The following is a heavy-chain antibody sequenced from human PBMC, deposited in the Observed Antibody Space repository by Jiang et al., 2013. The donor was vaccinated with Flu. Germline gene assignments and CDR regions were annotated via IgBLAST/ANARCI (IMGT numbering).Heavy chain of an antibody. V-gene: IGHV3-30*02. D-gene: IGHD3-22*01. CDR2: IRYDGSNK. CDR3: AKDLSSGYYFFGAFDI. J-gene: IGHJ3*02. CDR1: GFTFSSYG. Sequence: ASGFTFSSYGMHWVRQAPGKGLEWVAFIRYDGSNKYYADSVKGRFTISRDNSKNTLYLQMNSLRAEDTAVYYCAKDLSSGYYFFGAFDIWGQGTMVTVSS.